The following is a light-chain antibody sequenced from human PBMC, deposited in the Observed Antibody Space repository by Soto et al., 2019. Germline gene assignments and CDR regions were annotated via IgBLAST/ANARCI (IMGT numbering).Light chain of an antibody. J-gene: IGKJ5*01. Sequence: ELVLPQSPATLSLSPGERATLSCRASQSVSSYLAWYQQKPGQAPRLLIYDASNRATGIPARFSGSGSGTDFPLTISSLEPEDFAVYYCQQRSNWPITFGQGTRLEIK. V-gene: IGKV3-11*01. CDR2: DAS. CDR3: QQRSNWPIT. CDR1: QSVSSY.